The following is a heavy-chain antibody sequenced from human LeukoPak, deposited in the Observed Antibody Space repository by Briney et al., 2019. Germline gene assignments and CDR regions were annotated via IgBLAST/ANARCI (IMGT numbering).Heavy chain of an antibody. CDR1: GGSISSYY. CDR3: ARGTAGKGDYFDY. D-gene: IGHD6-13*01. CDR2: IYYSGST. V-gene: IGHV4-59*12. Sequence: SETLSLTCAVSGGSISSYYWSWIRQPPGKGLEWIGYIYYSGSTNYNPSLKSRVTISVDTSKNQFSLKLSSVTAADTAVYYCARGTAGKGDYFDYWGQGTLVTVSS. J-gene: IGHJ4*02.